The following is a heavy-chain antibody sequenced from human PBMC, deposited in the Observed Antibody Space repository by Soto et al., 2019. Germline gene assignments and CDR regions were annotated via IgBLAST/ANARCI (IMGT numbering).Heavy chain of an antibody. V-gene: IGHV1-8*01. J-gene: IGHJ5*02. CDR1: GYTFTSYD. D-gene: IGHD6-19*01. CDR2: MNPNSGNT. Sequence: GASVKVSCKASGYTFTSYDINWVRQATGQGLEWMGWMNPNSGNTGYAQKFQGRVTMTRNTSISTAYMELSSLRSEDTAVYYCARVASQWLVPGNWFEPSGQAPLVTVSS. CDR3: ARVASQWLVPGNWFEP.